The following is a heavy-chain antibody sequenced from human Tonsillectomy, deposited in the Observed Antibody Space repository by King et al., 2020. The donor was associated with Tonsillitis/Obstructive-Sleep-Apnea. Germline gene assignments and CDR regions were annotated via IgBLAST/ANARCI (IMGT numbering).Heavy chain of an antibody. CDR2: ISSSSSYI. V-gene: IGHV3-21*01. D-gene: IGHD6-19*01. CDR3: ARDEGYSSGWYYSYDY. Sequence: QLVQSGGGLVKPGGSLRLSCAASGFTFSSYSMNWVRQAPGKGLEWVSSISSSSSYIYYADSVKGRFTISRDNAKNSLYLQMNSLRAEDTAVYYCARDEGYSSGWYYSYDYWGLGTLVTVSS. CDR1: GFTFSSYS. J-gene: IGHJ4*02.